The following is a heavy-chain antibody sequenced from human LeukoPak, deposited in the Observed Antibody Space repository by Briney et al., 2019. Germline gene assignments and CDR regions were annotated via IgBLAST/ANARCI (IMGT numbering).Heavy chain of an antibody. CDR2: ISSSSSYI. J-gene: IGHJ4*02. CDR1: GFTVSNNY. D-gene: IGHD3-10*01. V-gene: IGHV3-21*01. Sequence: PGGSLRLSCAASGFTVSNNYMNWVRQAPGKGLEWVSSISSSSSYIYYADSVKGRFTISRDNAKNSLYLQMNSLRAEDTAVYYCARVRFGEFDYWGQGTLVTVSS. CDR3: ARVRFGEFDY.